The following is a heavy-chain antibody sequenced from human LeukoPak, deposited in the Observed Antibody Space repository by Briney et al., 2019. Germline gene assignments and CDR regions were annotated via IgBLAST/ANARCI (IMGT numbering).Heavy chain of an antibody. D-gene: IGHD3-9*01. Sequence: PGRSLRLSCAASGFTFSSYGMHWVRQAPGKGLEWVAVISYDGSNKYYADSVKGRFTISRDNSKNTLYLQMNSLRAEDTAVYYCAKGGQGWLDYWGQGTLVTVSS. V-gene: IGHV3-30*18. CDR1: GFTFSSYG. J-gene: IGHJ4*02. CDR2: ISYDGSNK. CDR3: AKGGQGWLDY.